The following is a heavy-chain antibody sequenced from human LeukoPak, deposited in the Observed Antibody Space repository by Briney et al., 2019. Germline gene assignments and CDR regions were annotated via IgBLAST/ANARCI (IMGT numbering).Heavy chain of an antibody. V-gene: IGHV3-48*01. Sequence: GGSLRLSCAASGFTFSSYSMNWVRQAPGKGLEWVSYISSSSSTIYYADSVKGRFTISRDNAKNSLYLQMNSLRAEDTAVYYCATLRFLEWRPYYYYMDVWGKGTTVTVSS. CDR2: ISSSSSTI. CDR3: ATLRFLEWRPYYYYMDV. J-gene: IGHJ6*03. CDR1: GFTFSSYS. D-gene: IGHD3-3*01.